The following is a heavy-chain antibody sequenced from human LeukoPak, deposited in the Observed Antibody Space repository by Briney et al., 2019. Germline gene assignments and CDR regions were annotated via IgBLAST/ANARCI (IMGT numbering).Heavy chain of an antibody. CDR2: INSDWSST. Sequence: GGSLRLSCAASGFTFSSYWMHWVRQAPGKGLVWVSRINSDWSSTSYADSVKGRFTISRDNAKNTLYLQMNSLRAEDTAVYYCARPPGPHYYYYMDVWGKGTTVTVSS. V-gene: IGHV3-74*01. CDR1: GFTFSSYW. J-gene: IGHJ6*03. CDR3: ARPPGPHYYYYMDV.